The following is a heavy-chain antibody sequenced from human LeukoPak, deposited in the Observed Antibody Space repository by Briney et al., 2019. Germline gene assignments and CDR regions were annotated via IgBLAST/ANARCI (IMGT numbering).Heavy chain of an antibody. CDR1: GFTFGSSA. CDR2: ISGSGSGGST. Sequence: PGGSLRLSCAASGFTFGSSAMSWVRQAPGKGLEWVSNISGSGSGGSTYYADSVKGRFTISRDNAKNSLYLQMNSLRAEDTALCYCAMINEWELLPTLYGYDAFDIWGQGTMVTVSS. D-gene: IGHD1-26*01. J-gene: IGHJ3*02. V-gene: IGHV3-23*01. CDR3: AMINEWELLPTLYGYDAFDI.